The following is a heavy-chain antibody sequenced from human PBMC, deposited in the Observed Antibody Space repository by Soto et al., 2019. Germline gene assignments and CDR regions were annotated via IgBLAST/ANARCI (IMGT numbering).Heavy chain of an antibody. CDR3: ARVITGTNYGMDV. Sequence: SPTLSLTCAISGDSVSSNSAAWNWIRQSPSRGLEWLGRTYYRSKWYNEYAVSVKSRININPDTSNNQFSLQLNSVPPEDTAVYYCARVITGTNYGMDVWGQGTTVTVSS. V-gene: IGHV6-1*01. D-gene: IGHD1-20*01. J-gene: IGHJ6*02. CDR1: GDSVSSNSAA. CDR2: TYYRSKWYN.